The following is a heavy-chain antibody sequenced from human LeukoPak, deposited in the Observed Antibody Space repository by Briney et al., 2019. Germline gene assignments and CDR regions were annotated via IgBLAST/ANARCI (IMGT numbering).Heavy chain of an antibody. D-gene: IGHD3-9*01. CDR1: GFTFSSYA. Sequence: TGGSLRLSCAASGFTFSSYAMSWVRQAPGKGLEWVATISGSDGRTYYADSVRGRFTISRENSKNTLYLQMNSLRAEDTAVYYSAKGRLVPDYWGQGILVTVSS. CDR3: AKGRLVPDY. CDR2: ISGSDGRT. J-gene: IGHJ4*02. V-gene: IGHV3-23*01.